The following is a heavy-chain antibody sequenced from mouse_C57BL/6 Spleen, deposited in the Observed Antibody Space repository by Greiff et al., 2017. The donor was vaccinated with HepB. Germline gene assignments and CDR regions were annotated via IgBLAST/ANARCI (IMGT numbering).Heavy chain of an antibody. V-gene: IGHV1-42*01. CDR3: ARFDYGSRNYAMDY. D-gene: IGHD1-1*01. CDR2: INPSTGGT. Sequence: EVQLQQSGPELVKPGASVKISCKASGYSFTGYYMNWVKQSPEKSLEWIGEINPSTGGTTYNQKFKAKATLTVDKSSSTAYMQLKSLTSEDSAVYYCARFDYGSRNYAMDYWGQGTSVTVSS. J-gene: IGHJ4*01. CDR1: GYSFTGYY.